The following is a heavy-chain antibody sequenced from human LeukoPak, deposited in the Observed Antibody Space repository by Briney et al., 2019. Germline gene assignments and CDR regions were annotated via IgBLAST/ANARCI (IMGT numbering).Heavy chain of an antibody. CDR1: GFTFGSYW. CDR2: INSDGSST. D-gene: IGHD6-13*01. CDR3: ARERSSYDAFDI. V-gene: IGHV3-74*01. J-gene: IGHJ3*02. Sequence: SGGSLRLSCAASGFTFGSYWMHWVRQAPGKGLVWVSRINSDGSSTSYADSVKGRFTISRDNAKNTLYLQMNSLRAEDTAVYYCARERSSYDAFDIWGQGTMATVSS.